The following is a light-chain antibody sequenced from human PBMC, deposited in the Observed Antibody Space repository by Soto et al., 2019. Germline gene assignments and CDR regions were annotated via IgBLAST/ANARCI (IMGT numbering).Light chain of an antibody. CDR3: CSYAGRVA. V-gene: IGLV2-11*01. J-gene: IGLJ3*02. CDR1: SSDVGGYNY. Sequence: QSALTQPRSVSGSPGQSVTISCTGTSSDVGGYNYVSWYQQHPGKAPKLMIYDVSKRPSGVPDRFSGSKSGNTASLTISGLQAEDEADYYCCSYAGRVAFGGGTKLTVL. CDR2: DVS.